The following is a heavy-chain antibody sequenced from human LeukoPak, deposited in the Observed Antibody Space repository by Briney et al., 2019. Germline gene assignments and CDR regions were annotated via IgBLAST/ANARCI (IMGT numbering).Heavy chain of an antibody. J-gene: IGHJ3*02. Sequence: ASVKVSCKASGYTFTSYGISWVRQAPGQGLEWMGWISAYNGNTNYAQKLQGRVTMTTDTSTSTAYMELRSLRSDDTAVYYCARGRYGGVKGDAFDIWGQGTMVTVSS. V-gene: IGHV1-18*01. CDR3: ARGRYGGVKGDAFDI. CDR1: GYTFTSYG. CDR2: ISAYNGNT. D-gene: IGHD3-16*01.